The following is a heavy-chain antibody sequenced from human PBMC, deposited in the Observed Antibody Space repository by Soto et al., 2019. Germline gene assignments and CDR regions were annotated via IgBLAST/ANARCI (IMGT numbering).Heavy chain of an antibody. CDR1: GGSISSYY. J-gene: IGHJ5*02. CDR3: ARASWFSAYYYGSGSYYNEMMWFDP. Sequence: PSETLSLTCTVSGGSISSYYWSWIRQPPGKGLEWIGYIYYSGSTNYNPSLKSRVTISVDTSKNQFSLKLSSVTAADTAVYYCARASWFSAYYYGSGSYYNEMMWFDPWGQGTLVTVSS. D-gene: IGHD3-10*01. CDR2: IYYSGST. V-gene: IGHV4-59*01.